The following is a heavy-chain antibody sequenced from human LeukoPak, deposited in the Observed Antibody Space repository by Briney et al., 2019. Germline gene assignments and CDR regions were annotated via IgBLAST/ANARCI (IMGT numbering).Heavy chain of an antibody. CDR3: ARSGSDFDY. CDR1: GFTFSNYW. J-gene: IGHJ4*02. Sequence: PGGSLRLSCVDSGFTFSNYWVNWVRQAPGKGLEWVASINLDGSERYFVASVKGRFAISRDNAKNSLYLQMNSLRAEDTAVYYCARSGSDFDYWGQGTLVSVSS. V-gene: IGHV3-7*01. D-gene: IGHD3-3*01. CDR2: INLDGSER.